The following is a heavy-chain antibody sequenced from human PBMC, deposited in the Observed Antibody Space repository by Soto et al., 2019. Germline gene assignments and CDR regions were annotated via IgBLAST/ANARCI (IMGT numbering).Heavy chain of an antibody. J-gene: IGHJ4*01. V-gene: IGHV4-31*02. D-gene: IGHD3-22*01. CDR3: ARDSSGYYSEAGFDY. CDR2: IYYSGST. Sequence: SETLCLSWSVAGGSIGGGGYCWSWIRQHPGKGLEWIGYIYYSGSTYYNPSLKSRVTISVDTSKNQFSLKLSSVTAADTAVYYCARDSSGYYSEAGFDYRGHGTPVTVTS. CDR1: GGSIGGGGYC.